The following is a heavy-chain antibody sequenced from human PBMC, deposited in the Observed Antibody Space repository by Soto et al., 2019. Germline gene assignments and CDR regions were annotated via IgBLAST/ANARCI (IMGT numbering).Heavy chain of an antibody. Sequence: EVQLVESGGGLVQPGGSLRLSCAASGFTFSSYWMHWVRQAPGKGLVWVSRINSDGSSTSYADSVKGRFTISRDNAKNTLYLQMNSLRAEDTAVYYCARETMTTVVTYAFDIWGQGTMVTVSS. CDR3: ARETMTTVVTYAFDI. J-gene: IGHJ3*02. D-gene: IGHD4-17*01. CDR2: INSDGSST. V-gene: IGHV3-74*01. CDR1: GFTFSSYW.